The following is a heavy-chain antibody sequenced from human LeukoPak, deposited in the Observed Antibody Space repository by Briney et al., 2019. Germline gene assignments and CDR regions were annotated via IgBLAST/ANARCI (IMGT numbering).Heavy chain of an antibody. Sequence: ASVKVSCKASGGTFSSYAISWVRQAPGQGLEWMGRIIPILGIANYAQKFQGRVTITADKSTSTAYMELSSLRSEDTAVYYCARDFIDCSGGSCHGKEDYWGQGTLVTVSS. CDR3: ARDFIDCSGGSCHGKEDY. CDR1: GGTFSSYA. V-gene: IGHV1-69*04. CDR2: IIPILGIA. J-gene: IGHJ4*02. D-gene: IGHD2-15*01.